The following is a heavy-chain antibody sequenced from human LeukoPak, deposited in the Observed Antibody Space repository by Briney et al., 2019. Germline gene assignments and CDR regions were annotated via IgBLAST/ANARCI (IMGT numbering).Heavy chain of an antibody. CDR1: GFTFSTYS. Sequence: GGSLRLSCAASGFTFSTYSMNWVRQAPGKGLVWVSRINSDGSSTSYADPVKGRFTISRDNSKSTLYIQMNSLRAEDTAVYYCARAKPKNMVRGLIMRRESRYYFDYWGQGTLVTVSS. D-gene: IGHD3-10*01. CDR2: INSDGSST. J-gene: IGHJ4*02. V-gene: IGHV3-74*01. CDR3: ARAKPKNMVRGLIMRRESRYYFDY.